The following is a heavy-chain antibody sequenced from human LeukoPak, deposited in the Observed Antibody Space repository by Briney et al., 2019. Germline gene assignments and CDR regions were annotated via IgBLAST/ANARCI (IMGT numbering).Heavy chain of an antibody. D-gene: IGHD4-17*01. V-gene: IGHV3-21*01. J-gene: IGHJ4*02. CDR1: GFTFSSYS. Sequence: GGSLSLSCAASGFTFSSYSMNWVRQAAGKGLEWVLSISSSSSYIYYADSVKGRFTISRDNAKNSLYLQMNSLRAEDTAVYYCARVRATVTYSRSFDYWGQGTLVTVSS. CDR3: ARVRATVTYSRSFDY. CDR2: ISSSSSYI.